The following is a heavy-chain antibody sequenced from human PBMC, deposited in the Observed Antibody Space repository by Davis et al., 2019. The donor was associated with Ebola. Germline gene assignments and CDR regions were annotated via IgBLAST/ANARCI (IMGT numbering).Heavy chain of an antibody. D-gene: IGHD3-16*01. V-gene: IGHV6-1*01. CDR3: VRGWGRSGLDV. CDR2: TYYTSKWHN. CDR1: GDSVSTAG. J-gene: IGHJ6*02. Sequence: HSQTLSLTCAISGDSVSTAGWNWIRHSPSRGLEWLGRTYYTSKWHNDYGESVKSRITINPDTSKNQLSLQLNSVTPEDTAVYYCVRGWGRSGLDVWGQGTTVTVSS.